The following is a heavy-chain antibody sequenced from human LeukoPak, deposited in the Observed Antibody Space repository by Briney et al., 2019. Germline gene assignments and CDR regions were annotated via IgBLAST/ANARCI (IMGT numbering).Heavy chain of an antibody. CDR1: GFTFSSYS. CDR3: XXDGTHDYTKNLYYYYYYMDV. CDR2: ISSSSSYI. V-gene: IGHV3-21*01. Sequence: GGSLRLSCAASGFTFSSYSMNWVRQAPGKGLEWVSSISSSSSYIYYADSVKGRFTISRDNAKNSLYLQMNSLRAEDTAVYYCXXDGTHDYTKNLYYYYYYMDVWGKGTTVTVSS. J-gene: IGHJ6*03. D-gene: IGHD1/OR15-1a*01.